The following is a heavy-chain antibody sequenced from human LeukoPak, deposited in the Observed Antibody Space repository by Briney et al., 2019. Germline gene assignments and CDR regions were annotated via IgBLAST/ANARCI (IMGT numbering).Heavy chain of an antibody. V-gene: IGHV3-23*01. CDR3: AKYDSFDHYYDSSGRFDC. D-gene: IGHD3-22*01. CDR2: ISGSGGDT. J-gene: IGHJ4*02. CDR1: GFTFSSYA. Sequence: HPGGSLRLSCAASGFTFSSYAMSWVRQAQGTGLEWVSAISGSGGDTYHADSVKGRFAISRDNSKNTLFLQMNSLRAEDTAVYYCAKYDSFDHYYDSSGRFDCWGQGTLVTVSS.